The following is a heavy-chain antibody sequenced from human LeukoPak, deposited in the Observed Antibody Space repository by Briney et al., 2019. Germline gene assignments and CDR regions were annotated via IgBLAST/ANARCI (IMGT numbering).Heavy chain of an antibody. CDR3: AKHPYGSGSPGPNYYFDY. CDR1: GLTFSSYA. J-gene: IGHJ4*02. CDR2: ISGCGGST. Sequence: GGSLRLSCAASGLTFSSYAMSWVRQAPGKGLECVSAISGCGGSTYYADSVNGRFTISRDNSKNTLYLQMNSLRAEDTAVYYCAKHPYGSGSPGPNYYFDYWGQGTLVTVSS. V-gene: IGHV3-23*01. D-gene: IGHD3-10*01.